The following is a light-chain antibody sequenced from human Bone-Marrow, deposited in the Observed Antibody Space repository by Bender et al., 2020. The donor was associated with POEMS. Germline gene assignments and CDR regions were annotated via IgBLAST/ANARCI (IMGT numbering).Light chain of an antibody. V-gene: IGLV1-44*01. J-gene: IGLJ3*02. CDR1: SSNIGAHA. CDR3: TVWDDSLNGLM. Sequence: QSVLTQPPSASGTPGQRVTISCSGGSSNIGAHAVNWYQHLPGTAPNLLIYSSHRRPSVVPVRFSGCRSGTSASLATSELESENEADSYCTVWDDSLNGLMFGGGTDLTVL. CDR2: SSH.